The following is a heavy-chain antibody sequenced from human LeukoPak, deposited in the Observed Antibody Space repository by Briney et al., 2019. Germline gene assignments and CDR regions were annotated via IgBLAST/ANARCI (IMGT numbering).Heavy chain of an antibody. V-gene: IGHV5-51*01. CDR1: GYSFTNYW. Sequence: GESLKISCKGSGYSFTNYWIGWVRQMPGKGLEWMGLIFPGDSDTRYAPSFQGQVTFSADKSISTAYLQWSSLKASDTAMYYCARPQIVAPDVDLAADDNFDIWGQGTLVIVSS. CDR2: IFPGDSDT. J-gene: IGHJ3*02. CDR3: ARPQIVAPDVDLAADDNFDI. D-gene: IGHD5-24*01.